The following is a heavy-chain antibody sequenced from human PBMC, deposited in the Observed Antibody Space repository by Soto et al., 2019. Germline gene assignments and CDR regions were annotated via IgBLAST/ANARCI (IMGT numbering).Heavy chain of an antibody. J-gene: IGHJ4*02. V-gene: IGHV4-30-2*01. CDR3: ACGGLLCGGYDY. Sequence: SETLSLTCAVSGDSISSGGYSWTWIRQPPGKGLEWIGHIYQSGSTLYNPSLESRVAISVDKSKNLFSLKLSSVTAADTAVYYCACGGLLCGGYDYWGQGTLVTVSS. CDR2: IYQSGST. CDR1: GDSISSGGYS. D-gene: IGHD3-10*01.